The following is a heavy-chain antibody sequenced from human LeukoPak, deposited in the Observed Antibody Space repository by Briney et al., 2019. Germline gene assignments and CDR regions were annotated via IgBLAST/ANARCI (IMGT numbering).Heavy chain of an antibody. CDR3: ATNYYDSSGYFPDFDY. Sequence: GGSLRLSCAASGFTFSSYAMNCVRQAPVKGLEWVSGISGSGRDTYYADSVKGRFTISRDNSKNTLYLQMNSLRADDTAVYYCATNYYDSSGYFPDFDYWGQGALVSVSS. V-gene: IGHV3-23*01. CDR2: ISGSGRDT. CDR1: GFTFSSYA. D-gene: IGHD3-22*01. J-gene: IGHJ4*02.